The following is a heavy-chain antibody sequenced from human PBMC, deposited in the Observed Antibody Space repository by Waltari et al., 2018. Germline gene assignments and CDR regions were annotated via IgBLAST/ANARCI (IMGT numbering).Heavy chain of an antibody. D-gene: IGHD3-10*01. V-gene: IGHV3-74*01. CDR3: ARDFYTMVQGVP. CDR1: GFTVSNYW. CDR2: ISTDGSST. J-gene: IGHJ5*02. Sequence: EVQLVESGGGLIQPGGSLRLSWAASGFTVSNYWMHWVRQAPGKGLLWISRISTDGSSTSYADSVKGRFTISRDNAKNTLYLQMNSVRAEDTAVYYCARDFYTMVQGVPWGQGTLVTVSS.